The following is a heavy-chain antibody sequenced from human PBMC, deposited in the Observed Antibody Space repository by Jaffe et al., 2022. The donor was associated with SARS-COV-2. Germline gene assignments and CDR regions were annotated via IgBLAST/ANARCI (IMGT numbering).Heavy chain of an antibody. J-gene: IGHJ6*03. Sequence: QVQLQQWGAGLLKPSETLSLTCAVYGGSISGDYWSWIRQPPGKGLEWIGEINHSGGTNYNPSLKSRVTISADTSKNQFSLRLSSVTAADTAVYYCARMGHDSGTYFTHYYYYMDVWGKGTTVTVSS. D-gene: IGHD3-10*01. CDR1: GGSISGDY. CDR3: ARMGHDSGTYFTHYYYYMDV. CDR2: INHSGGT. V-gene: IGHV4-34*02.